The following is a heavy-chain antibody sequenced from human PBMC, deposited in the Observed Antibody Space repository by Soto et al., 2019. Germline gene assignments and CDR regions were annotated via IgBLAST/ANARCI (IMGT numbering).Heavy chain of an antibody. J-gene: IGHJ6*02. CDR1: GDSISSYY. Sequence: PSETLSLTCTVSGDSISSYYWSWIRQPPGKGLEWIGYTYYSGSTNYNPSLKSRVTISVDTSKNQFSLKLISVTAADTAVYYCARGSDDSSGYYYYYYGMDVWGQGTKVTVSS. CDR2: TYYSGST. D-gene: IGHD3-22*01. CDR3: ARGSDDSSGYYYYYYGMDV. V-gene: IGHV4-59*01.